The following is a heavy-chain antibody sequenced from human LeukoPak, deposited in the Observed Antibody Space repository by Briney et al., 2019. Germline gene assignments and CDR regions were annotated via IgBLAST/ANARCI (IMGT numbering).Heavy chain of an antibody. CDR2: IYYSGST. CDR1: GGSISSYY. D-gene: IGHD5-18*01. Sequence: SETLSLTCTVSGGSISSYYWSWIRQPPGKGLEWIAYIYYSGSTNYNPSLKSRVTISVDTSKNQFSLKLRSVTAADTAVYYCARTTEGGYTYGYFYYYYMDVWGKGTTVTIFS. CDR3: ARTTEGGYTYGYFYYYYMDV. V-gene: IGHV4-59*01. J-gene: IGHJ6*03.